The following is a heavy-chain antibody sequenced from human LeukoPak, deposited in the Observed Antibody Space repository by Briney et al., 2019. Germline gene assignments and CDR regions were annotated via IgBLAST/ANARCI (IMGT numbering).Heavy chain of an antibody. CDR1: GFTFSSYA. J-gene: IGHJ4*02. CDR3: AKNAYYDSSGYPEVDY. CDR2: ISGSGGST. V-gene: IGHV3-23*01. D-gene: IGHD3-22*01. Sequence: PGGSLRLSCAASGFTFSSYAMSWVRQAPGKGLEWVSAISGSGGSTYYADSVKGRFTISRDNSKNTLYLQMNSLRAEDTAVYYCAKNAYYDSSGYPEVDYWGQGTLVTVSS.